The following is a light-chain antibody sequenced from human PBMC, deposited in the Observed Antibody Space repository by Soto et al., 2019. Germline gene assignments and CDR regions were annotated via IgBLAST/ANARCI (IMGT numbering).Light chain of an antibody. CDR2: EVS. J-gene: IGLJ3*02. CDR3: TSYTGTSSPWV. CDR1: SSDY. Sequence: QSALTQPASVSGSPGQSITISCAGTSSDYVSWYQQHPGKAPKLMIYEVSNRPSGVSNRFSGSKSGSTASLTISGLQAEDEADYHCTSYTGTSSPWVFGGGTKVTVL. V-gene: IGLV2-14*01.